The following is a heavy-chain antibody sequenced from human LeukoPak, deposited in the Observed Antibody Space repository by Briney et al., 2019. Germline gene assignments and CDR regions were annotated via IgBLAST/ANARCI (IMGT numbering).Heavy chain of an antibody. CDR2: IKQDGTER. V-gene: IGHV3-7*01. D-gene: IGHD3-10*01. CDR1: GFTFTTYW. CDR3: AKVANYYYGSESYYLFEH. J-gene: IGHJ4*02. Sequence: GGSLRLSCAASGFTFTTYWMSWVRQAPGKGLKWVANIKQDGTERYYVDSVKGRFTISRDNAKNSLYLQMSSLRVEDTAVYYCAKVANYYYGSESYYLFEHWGQGTPVTASS.